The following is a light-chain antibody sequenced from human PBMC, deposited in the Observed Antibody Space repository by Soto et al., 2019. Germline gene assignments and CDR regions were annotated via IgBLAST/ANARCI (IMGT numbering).Light chain of an antibody. CDR3: SSYTSSSTLHGPQ. J-gene: IGLJ2*01. Sequence: QSALTQPASVSGSPGQSITISCTGTSSDVGGYNYVSWYQQHPGKAPKLMIYDVSNRPSGVSNRFSGSKSGNTASLTISGLQAEDEADYYCSSYTSSSTLHGPQFGGGTQLTVL. CDR1: SSDVGGYNY. CDR2: DVS. V-gene: IGLV2-14*01.